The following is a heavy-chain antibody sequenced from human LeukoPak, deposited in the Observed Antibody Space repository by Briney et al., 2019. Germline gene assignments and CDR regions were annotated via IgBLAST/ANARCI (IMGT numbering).Heavy chain of an antibody. D-gene: IGHD4-17*01. CDR2: INPNSGGT. J-gene: IGHJ4*02. CDR3: ARGVTTTIPPIY. V-gene: IGHV1-2*02. CDR1: GYTSTGYY. Sequence: ASVKVSCKASGYTSTGYYMHWVRQAPGQGLEWMGWINPNSGGTNYAQKFQGRVTMTRDTSISTAYMELSRPRSDDTAVYYCARGVTTTIPPIYWGQGTLVTVSS.